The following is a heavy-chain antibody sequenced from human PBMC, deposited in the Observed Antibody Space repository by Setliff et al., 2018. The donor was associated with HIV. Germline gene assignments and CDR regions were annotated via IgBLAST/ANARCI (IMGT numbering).Heavy chain of an antibody. CDR3: ARIPSGEDAFDI. V-gene: IGHV3-48*03. J-gene: IGHJ3*02. D-gene: IGHD2-15*01. CDR1: GFSFSIYE. Sequence: GGSLRLSCAASGFSFSIYEMIWVRQAPGMGPEWLAYISTTGDTVSYADSVKGRFTISRDNAKNSLYLQMNSLRAEDTAVYYCARIPSGEDAFDIWGQGTMVTVSS. CDR2: ISTTGDTV.